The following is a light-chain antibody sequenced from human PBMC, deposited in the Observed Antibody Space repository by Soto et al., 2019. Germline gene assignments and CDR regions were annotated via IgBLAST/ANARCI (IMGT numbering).Light chain of an antibody. CDR3: QQYGSSPWT. CDR2: DAS. CDR1: QSVSIY. Sequence: EIVLTHSPATLSLSPCERATLSFRTSQSVSIYLAWYQQKPGQAPRLLIYDASNRATGIPARFSGSGSGTDFTLTISRLEPEDFAVYYCQQYGSSPWTFGQGTKVDIK. J-gene: IGKJ1*01. V-gene: IGKV3-20*01.